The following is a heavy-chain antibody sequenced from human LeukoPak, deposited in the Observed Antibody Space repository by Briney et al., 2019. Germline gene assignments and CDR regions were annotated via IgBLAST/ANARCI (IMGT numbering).Heavy chain of an antibody. CDR1: GYSISSGYY. CDR2: IYHSGST. CDR3: ARALNAYGEYYFDY. D-gene: IGHD4-17*01. Sequence: PSGTLSLTCAVSGYSISSGYYWGWIRQPPRKGLEGIGSIYHSGSTYYNPSLKSRVTISVDTSKNQFCLKLSSVTAADTAVYYCARALNAYGEYYFDYWGQGTLVTVSS. J-gene: IGHJ4*02. V-gene: IGHV4-38-2*01.